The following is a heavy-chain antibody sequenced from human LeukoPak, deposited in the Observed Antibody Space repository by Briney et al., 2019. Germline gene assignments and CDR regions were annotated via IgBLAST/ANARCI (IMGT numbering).Heavy chain of an antibody. Sequence: ASVKVSCKASGYTFTSYDINWVRQATGQGLEWMGYMNPNSGNTVYAQKFQGRVSISTDTSISTAYMELSSERSEDTAVYYCVRETFDIWGQGTMVTVSS. CDR3: VRETFDI. CDR2: MNPNSGNT. J-gene: IGHJ3*02. CDR1: GYTFTSYD. V-gene: IGHV1-8*03.